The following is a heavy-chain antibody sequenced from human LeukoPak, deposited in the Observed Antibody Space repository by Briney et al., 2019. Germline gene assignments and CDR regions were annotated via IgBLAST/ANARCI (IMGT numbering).Heavy chain of an antibody. CDR2: ISGSGGST. CDR1: GFTFSSYA. J-gene: IGHJ4*02. V-gene: IGHV3-23*01. D-gene: IGHD3-10*01. Sequence: GGSLRLSCAASGFTFSSYAMSWARQAPGKGLEWVSAISGSGGSTYYADSVKGRFTISRDNSKNTLYLQMNSLRAEDTAVYYCAKDLAAITMVRGVITAGDYWGQGTLVTVSS. CDR3: AKDLAAITMVRGVITAGDY.